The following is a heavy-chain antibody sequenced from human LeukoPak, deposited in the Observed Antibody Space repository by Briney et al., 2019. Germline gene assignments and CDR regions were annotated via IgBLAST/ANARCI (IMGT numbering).Heavy chain of an antibody. J-gene: IGHJ4*02. CDR1: GFTFSSYA. D-gene: IGHD6-6*01. Sequence: PGGSLRLSCAASGFTFSSYAMHWVRQAPGKGLEWVAVISYDGSNKYYADSVKGRFTISRDNSKNTLYLQLNSLRAEDTAVYYCAKDVARSSAFRRFDYWGQGTLVTVSS. CDR3: AKDVARSSAFRRFDY. CDR2: ISYDGSNK. V-gene: IGHV3-30*04.